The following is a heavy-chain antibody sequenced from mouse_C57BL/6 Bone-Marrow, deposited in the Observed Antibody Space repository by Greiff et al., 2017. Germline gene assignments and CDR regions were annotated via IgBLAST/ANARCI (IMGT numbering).Heavy chain of an antibody. J-gene: IGHJ3*01. CDR2: ISGGGGNT. V-gene: IGHV5-9*01. CDR1: GFTFSSYT. Sequence: EVQGVESGGGLVKPGGSLKLSCAASGFTFSSYTMSWVRQTPGKRLEWVADISGGGGNTYYPESVKGRFTFSRDNAKNTPYMQLSSLRSEDTALYYRAREGAQLRLCLAGFAYWGQGTLVTVSA. D-gene: IGHD3-1*01. CDR3: AREGAQLRLCLAGFAY.